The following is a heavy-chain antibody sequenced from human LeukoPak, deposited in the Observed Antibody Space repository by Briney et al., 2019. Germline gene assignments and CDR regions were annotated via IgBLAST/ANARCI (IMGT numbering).Heavy chain of an antibody. CDR2: IKSKTDGGTT. CDR1: GFTFSNAW. Sequence: GGSLRLSCAASGFTFSNAWMSWVRQAPGKGLEWVGRIKSKTDGGTTDYAAPVKGRFTISRDDSKNTLYLQMNSLKTEDTAVSYCTTAGDVLLWFGELFVWGQGTLVTVSS. CDR3: TTAGDVLLWFGELFV. J-gene: IGHJ4*02. V-gene: IGHV3-15*01. D-gene: IGHD3-10*01.